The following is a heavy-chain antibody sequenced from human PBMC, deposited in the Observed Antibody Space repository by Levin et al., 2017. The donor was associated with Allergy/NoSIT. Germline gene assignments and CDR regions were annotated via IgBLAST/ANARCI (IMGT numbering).Heavy chain of an antibody. CDR1: GFTFSSYA. CDR2: ISGSGGST. J-gene: IGHJ5*02. CDR3: AKESQYYYGSGSYHGNA. Sequence: PGESLKISCAASGFTFSSYAMSWVRQAPGKGLEWVSAISGSGGSTYYADSVKGRFTISRDNSKNTLYLQMNSLRAEDTAVYYCAKESQYYYGSGSYHGNAWGQGTLVTVSS. V-gene: IGHV3-23*01. D-gene: IGHD3-10*01.